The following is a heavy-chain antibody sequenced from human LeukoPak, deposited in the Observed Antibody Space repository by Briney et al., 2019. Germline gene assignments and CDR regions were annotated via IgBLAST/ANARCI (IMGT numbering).Heavy chain of an antibody. CDR1: GGTFSSYA. CDR2: IIPIFGTA. D-gene: IGHD6-19*01. J-gene: IGHJ6*02. V-gene: IGHV1-69*01. Sequence: SVKVSCKASGGTFSSYAISWVRQAPGQGLEWMGGIIPIFGTANYAQKFQGRVTITADESTSTAYMELSSLRSEDTAVYYCARDPGIAVASYYGMDVWGQGTTITVSS. CDR3: ARDPGIAVASYYGMDV.